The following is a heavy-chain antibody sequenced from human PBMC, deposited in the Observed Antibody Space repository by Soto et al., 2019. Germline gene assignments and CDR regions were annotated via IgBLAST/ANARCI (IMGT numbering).Heavy chain of an antibody. J-gene: IGHJ5*02. V-gene: IGHV3-33*01. CDR2: IWYDGSNK. Sequence: QVQLVESGGGVVQPGRSLRLSCAASGFTFSSYGMHWVRQAPGKGLEWVAVIWYDGSNKYYADSVKGRFTISRDNSKNTLYLQMNSLRAEDTAVYYCARESSKWLSKYNWFDPWGQGTLVTVSS. CDR1: GFTFSSYG. D-gene: IGHD3-22*01. CDR3: ARESSKWLSKYNWFDP.